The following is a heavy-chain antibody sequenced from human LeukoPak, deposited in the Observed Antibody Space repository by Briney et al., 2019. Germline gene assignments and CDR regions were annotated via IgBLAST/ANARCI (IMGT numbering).Heavy chain of an antibody. CDR2: IYSSGST. D-gene: IGHD3-10*01. V-gene: IGHV4-59*01. CDR3: ARVFDSGSQAYFYYMDV. J-gene: IGHJ6*03. Sequence: SETLSLTCVVYGGSFSGYYWSWIRQPPGKGLEWIGYIYSSGSTNYNPSLKSRVTMSVDTSKNQFSLKVSSVTAADTAVYYCARVFDSGSQAYFYYMDVWGKGTTVTISS. CDR1: GGSFSGYY.